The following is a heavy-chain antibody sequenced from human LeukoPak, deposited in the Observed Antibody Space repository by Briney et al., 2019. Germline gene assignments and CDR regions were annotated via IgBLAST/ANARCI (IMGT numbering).Heavy chain of an antibody. J-gene: IGHJ4*02. CDR1: GFTFSGFA. D-gene: IGHD3-3*01. Sequence: GGSLRLSCAASGFTFSGFAMSWVRRTPGKGLEWVSAISGSGGSTYYADSVKGRFTISRDNSKNTLYLQMNSLRAEDTAVYYCATSSLRNTILDYWCQGTLVTVSS. CDR2: ISGSGGST. V-gene: IGHV3-23*01. CDR3: ATSSLRNTILDY.